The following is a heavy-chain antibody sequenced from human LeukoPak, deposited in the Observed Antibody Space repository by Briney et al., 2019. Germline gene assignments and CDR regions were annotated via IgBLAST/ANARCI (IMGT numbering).Heavy chain of an antibody. Sequence: GESLKISCKVSGYSFTDYWIGWVRQMPGKGLEWMGIIYPGDSDTRYSPSFQGQVTISADKSISTAYLQWSSLKASDTAMYYCARSIAADHDAFDIWSQGTMVTVSS. D-gene: IGHD6-13*01. CDR2: IYPGDSDT. V-gene: IGHV5-51*01. CDR1: GYSFTDYW. CDR3: ARSIAADHDAFDI. J-gene: IGHJ3*02.